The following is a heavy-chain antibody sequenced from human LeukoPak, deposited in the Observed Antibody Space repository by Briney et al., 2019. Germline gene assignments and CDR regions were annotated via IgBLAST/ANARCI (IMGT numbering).Heavy chain of an antibody. V-gene: IGHV3-64*01. CDR1: GFTFSDYS. J-gene: IGHJ4*02. D-gene: IGHD1-26*01. CDR3: ARAGVGATWVFDY. Sequence: GGSLRLSCAASGFTFSDYSMNWVRQAPGKGPEYVSTISSNGGGTYYANSVKGRFSISRDNSKNTLYLQMGSLRPEDMAVYYCARAGVGATWVFDYWGQGTLVTVSS. CDR2: ISSNGGGT.